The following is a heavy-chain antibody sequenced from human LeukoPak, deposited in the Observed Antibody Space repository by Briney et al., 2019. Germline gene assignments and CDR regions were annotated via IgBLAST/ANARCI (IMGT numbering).Heavy chain of an antibody. Sequence: SETLSLSCTVSGGSISSGGYYWSWIRQHPGKGLEWIGYIYYSGSTYYNPSLKSRVTISVDTSKNQFSLKLSSVTAADTAVYYCARDIAAAGIFDYWGQGTLVTVSS. CDR2: IYYSGST. CDR3: ARDIAAAGIFDY. D-gene: IGHD6-13*01. CDR1: GGSISSGGYY. V-gene: IGHV4-31*03. J-gene: IGHJ4*02.